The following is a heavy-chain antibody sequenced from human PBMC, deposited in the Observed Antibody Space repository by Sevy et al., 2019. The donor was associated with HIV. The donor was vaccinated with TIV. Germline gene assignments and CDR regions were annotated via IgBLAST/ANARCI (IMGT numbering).Heavy chain of an antibody. D-gene: IGHD2-15*01. CDR1: GFTFSSYA. CDR2: ISASGRST. V-gene: IGHV3-23*01. Sequence: GGSLRLSCAASGFTFSSYALNWVRQAPGKGLEWVSSISASGRSTYYADSVEGRFTISRDNSKNTLYLQMNSLRGDDTAVYYCAKGYCSGGSCPRDYYHYGMDVWGQGTTVTVSS. CDR3: AKGYCSGGSCPRDYYHYGMDV. J-gene: IGHJ6*02.